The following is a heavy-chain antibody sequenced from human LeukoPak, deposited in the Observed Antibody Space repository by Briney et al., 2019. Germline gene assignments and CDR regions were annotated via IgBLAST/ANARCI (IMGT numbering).Heavy chain of an antibody. Sequence: SETLSLTCAVYGGSFSGYYWSWIRQPPGKGLEWIGEINHSGSTNYNPSLKSRVTISVDTSKNQFSLHLNSVTPEDAAVYYCARRLTQYDCFDPWGQGILVTVSS. V-gene: IGHV4-34*01. CDR2: INHSGST. CDR3: ARRLTQYDCFDP. D-gene: IGHD2-2*01. CDR1: GGSFSGYY. J-gene: IGHJ5*02.